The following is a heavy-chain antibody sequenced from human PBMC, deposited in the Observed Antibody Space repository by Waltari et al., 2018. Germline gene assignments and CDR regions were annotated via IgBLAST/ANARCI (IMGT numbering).Heavy chain of an antibody. V-gene: IGHV4-34*01. J-gene: IGHJ4*02. Sequence: QVQLQQWGAGLLKPSETLSLTCAVYGGSFSGYYWSWIRQPPGKGLEWIGEINHSGSTNYNPSLKSRVTISVDTSKNQFSLKLSSVTAADTAVYYCAREGYSSSSFDYWGQGTLVTVSS. CDR3: AREGYSSSSFDY. CDR2: INHSGST. CDR1: GGSFSGYY. D-gene: IGHD6-6*01.